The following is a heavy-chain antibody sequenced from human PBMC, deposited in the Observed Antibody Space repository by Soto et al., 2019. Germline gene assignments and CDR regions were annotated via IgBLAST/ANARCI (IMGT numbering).Heavy chain of an antibody. D-gene: IGHD3-22*01. CDR3: ARGSYYDSSGYYDY. J-gene: IGHJ4*02. CDR1: GGSISSGGYY. V-gene: IGHV4-31*03. CDR2: IYYSGST. Sequence: SETLSLTCTVSGGSISSGGYYRSRIRQHPGKGLEWIGDIYYSGSTYYNPSLKTGVTISVETPKNQSSLRLSYVTDEDTAVYFCARGSYYDSSGYYDYWGQGTLVTVSS.